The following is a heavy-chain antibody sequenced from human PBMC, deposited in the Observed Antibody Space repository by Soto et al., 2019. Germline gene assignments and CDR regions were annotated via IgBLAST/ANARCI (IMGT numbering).Heavy chain of an antibody. Sequence: QVQLVQSGAEVKKPGSSVKVSCKASGGTFSSYAISWVRQAPGQGLEWMGGIIAILGKANYAEKFQGRVTITADESTSTGYMELSSLRSEDTAVYYCARERGGAIIVGVTGTFDVWGQGTLVTVSS. D-gene: IGHD3-22*01. CDR3: ARERGGAIIVGVTGTFDV. V-gene: IGHV1-69*01. CDR2: IIAILGKA. CDR1: GGTFSSYA. J-gene: IGHJ3*01.